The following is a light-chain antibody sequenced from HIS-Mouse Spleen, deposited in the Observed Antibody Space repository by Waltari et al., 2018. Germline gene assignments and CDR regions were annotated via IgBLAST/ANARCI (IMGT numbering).Light chain of an antibody. CDR1: ALPKKY. CDR2: EDS. J-gene: IGLJ2*01. CDR3: YAIDSSGNQRG. Sequence: SYELTQPPSVSGSPGQTARITCSGGALPKKYAYRYPQKSGQAPVLVILEDSKRPPGIAERVSGSNSGRMATVTSRGAQVEDEADYYCYAIDSSGNQRGLGGGTKLTVL. V-gene: IGLV3-10*01.